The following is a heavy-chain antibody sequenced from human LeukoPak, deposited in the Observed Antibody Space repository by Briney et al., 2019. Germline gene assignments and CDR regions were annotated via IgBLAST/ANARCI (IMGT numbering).Heavy chain of an antibody. V-gene: IGHV4-4*07. D-gene: IGHD2-15*01. Sequence: SETLSLTCAVSGGSITGHYWSWIRQPAEKRVEWIGRIHTCGTTSYNPSLKSRVTMSVDTSKNQFSLKLSSVTAANTAIYYCARGGVVVAAATFDHWGQGTLVTVSS. CDR2: IHTCGTT. J-gene: IGHJ4*02. CDR3: ARGGVVVAAATFDH. CDR1: GGSITGHY.